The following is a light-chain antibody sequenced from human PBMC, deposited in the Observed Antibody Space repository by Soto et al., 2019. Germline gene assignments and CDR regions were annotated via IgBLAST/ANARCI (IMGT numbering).Light chain of an antibody. Sequence: QSVLTQPASVSGSPGQSITISCTGTSSDVGGFNYVSWYQQHPGEAPKLMIYEVSNRPSGVPDRFSGSKSGNTASLTVSGLQAEDEADYYCSSYAGSSNVFGTGTKVTVL. CDR2: EVS. CDR3: SSYAGSSNV. V-gene: IGLV2-8*01. J-gene: IGLJ1*01. CDR1: SSDVGGFNY.